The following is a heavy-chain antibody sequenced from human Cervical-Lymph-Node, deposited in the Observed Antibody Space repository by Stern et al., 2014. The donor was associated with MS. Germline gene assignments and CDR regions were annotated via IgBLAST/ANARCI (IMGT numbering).Heavy chain of an antibody. CDR2: ISYDGSDT. V-gene: IGHV3-30*18. J-gene: IGHJ4*02. CDR1: GFTFSSYG. CDR3: VKRGITEVRGVRLGDY. Sequence: VQLVESGGGVVQSGRSLRLTCKVSGFTFSSYGMHWVRQAPGKGLEWVXVISYDGSDTYYAESVKGRFTISRDNSKNTLYLEMRSLRPEDTAVYYCVKRGITEVRGVRLGDYWGPGTLVIVSS. D-gene: IGHD3-10*01.